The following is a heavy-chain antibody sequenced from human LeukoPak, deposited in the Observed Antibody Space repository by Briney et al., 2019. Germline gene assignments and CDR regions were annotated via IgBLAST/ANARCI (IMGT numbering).Heavy chain of an antibody. CDR3: ARRDGITAAADHPHYNWFDP. Sequence: SETLSLTCTISGGSISSSSYYWGWHRQPPGKGLEWIGSIYYSGSTYYNPSLKSRVTISVDTSKNQFSLKLSSVTAADTAVYYCARRDGITAAADHPHYNWFDPWGQGTLGTVSS. CDR1: GGSISSSSYY. CDR2: IYYSGST. V-gene: IGHV4-39*01. J-gene: IGHJ5*02. D-gene: IGHD6-13*01.